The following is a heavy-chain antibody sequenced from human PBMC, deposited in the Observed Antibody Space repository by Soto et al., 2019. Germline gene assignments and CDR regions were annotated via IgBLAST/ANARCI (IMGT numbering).Heavy chain of an antibody. CDR2: ISYDGSNK. V-gene: IGHV3-30*18. CDR1: GFTFSSYG. Sequence: PGGSLRLSCAASGFTFSSYGMHWVRQAPGKGLEWVAVISYDGSNKYYADSVKGRFTISRDNSKNTLYLQMNSLRAEDTAVYYCAKIVSITMVRGVYQQPTTDNWGQGTLVTVSS. CDR3: AKIVSITMVRGVYQQPTTDN. D-gene: IGHD3-10*01. J-gene: IGHJ4*02.